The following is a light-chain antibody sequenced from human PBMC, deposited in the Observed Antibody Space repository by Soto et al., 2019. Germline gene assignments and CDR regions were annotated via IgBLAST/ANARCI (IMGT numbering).Light chain of an antibody. V-gene: IGKV3-11*01. Sequence: EIGLTQSPATLSLSPGERATLSCRASQSVSSYLAWYQQKPGQAPRLLIYDASNRATGIPARFSGSGSVTEFALTISSLQSEDFAVYYCQQYNNWPITFGQGRRPE. CDR3: QQYNNWPIT. CDR2: DAS. J-gene: IGKJ5*01. CDR1: QSVSSY.